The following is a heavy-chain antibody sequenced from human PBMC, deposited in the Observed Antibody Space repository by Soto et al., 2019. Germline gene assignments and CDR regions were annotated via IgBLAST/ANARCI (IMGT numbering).Heavy chain of an antibody. D-gene: IGHD6-13*01. CDR2: ISYDGRHE. J-gene: IGHJ6*03. CDR1: GFTFSNYA. V-gene: IGHV3-30*03. Sequence: VQLVESGGGVVQPGRSLRLSRAASGFTFSNYAMFWVRQSPGEGLEWVAVISYDGRHEDYVDSVKGRFSISRDNSKDTLYLQMDSLKAEDTAVYYCARRTAAAYYMDVRGKGTTVTVSS. CDR3: ARRTAAAYYMDV.